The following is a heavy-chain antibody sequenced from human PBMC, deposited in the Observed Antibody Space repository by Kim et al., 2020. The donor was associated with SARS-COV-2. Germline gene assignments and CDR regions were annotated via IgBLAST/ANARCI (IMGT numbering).Heavy chain of an antibody. D-gene: IGHD5-12*01. CDR1: GFTFSSAW. CDR2: INRDGSKE. Sequence: GGSLRLSCAASGFTFSSAWMTWFRQAPGKGLEWVANINRDGSKEHYVDSVKGRFTISRDNAKNSVFLQMYNLRAEDTAVFYCARDISESGYDRNDFWGQG. J-gene: IGHJ4*02. CDR3: ARDISESGYDRNDF. V-gene: IGHV3-7*01.